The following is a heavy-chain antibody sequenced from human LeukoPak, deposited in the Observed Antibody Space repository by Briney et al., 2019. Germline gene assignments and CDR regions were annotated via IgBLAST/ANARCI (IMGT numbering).Heavy chain of an antibody. J-gene: IGHJ4*02. Sequence: PGGSLRLSCAASGFSFTDAWMTWVRQAPGKGLEWVGRIKGKTDGGITDYAAPVKGRFTISRDDSKNMLYLQMNSLKTEDTAVYYCTTGELPDHWGQGTLVTVSS. V-gene: IGHV3-15*01. D-gene: IGHD1-26*01. CDR1: GFSFTDAW. CDR3: TTGELPDH. CDR2: IKGKTDGGIT.